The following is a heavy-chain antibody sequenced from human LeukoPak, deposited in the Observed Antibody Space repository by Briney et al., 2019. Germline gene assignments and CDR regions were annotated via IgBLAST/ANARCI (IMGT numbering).Heavy chain of an antibody. J-gene: IGHJ6*03. V-gene: IGHV3-43D*03. CDR3: ARERSIGAHNYFHYMDV. Sequence: PGGSLRLSCAASGFTFDDYAMHWVRQAPGKGLEWVSLISWDGDSADYGDSVRGRFTVSRDNSENSLYLHMSSLRPEDSAVYYCARERSIGAHNYFHYMDVWGSGTTVTVSS. CDR2: ISWDGDSA. D-gene: IGHD1-26*01. CDR1: GFTFDDYA.